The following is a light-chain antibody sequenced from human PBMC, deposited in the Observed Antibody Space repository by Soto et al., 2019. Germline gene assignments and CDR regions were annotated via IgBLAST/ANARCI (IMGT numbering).Light chain of an antibody. J-gene: IGLJ3*02. CDR3: CSYAYSILWL. Sequence: QSALTQPASVSGSPGQSITISCTGTSSDIGAYDYVSWYQQHPGKAPKLMLYGVTNRPSGVSNRFSGSKSGNTASLTISGLQAEDEADYYCCSYAYSILWLFGGGTKLTVL. CDR1: SSDIGAYDY. V-gene: IGLV2-14*01. CDR2: GVT.